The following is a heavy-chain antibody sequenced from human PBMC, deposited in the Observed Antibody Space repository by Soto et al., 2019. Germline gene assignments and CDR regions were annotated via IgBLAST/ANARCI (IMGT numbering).Heavy chain of an antibody. V-gene: IGHV4-4*07. CDR2: IYTSGST. Sequence: LTCTVSGGSINSYYWSWIRQPAGKGLEWIGRIYTSGSTNYNPSLKSRVTMSVDTSKNRFSLKLSSVTAADTAVYYCARGIYSKVGATIWFDPWGQGTLVTVSS. CDR1: GGSINSYY. CDR3: ARGIYSKVGATIWFDP. J-gene: IGHJ5*02. D-gene: IGHD1-26*01.